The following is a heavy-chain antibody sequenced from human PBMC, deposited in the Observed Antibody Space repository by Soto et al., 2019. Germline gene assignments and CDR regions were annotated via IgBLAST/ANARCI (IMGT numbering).Heavy chain of an antibody. CDR1: EGTNSNYA. CDR2: IIPIFGTA. CDR3: ARDRGAFDPARHYYGMDV. D-gene: IGHD3-10*01. V-gene: IGHV1-69*01. J-gene: IGHJ6*02. Sequence: GASVEVSCKASEGTNSNYAIIWVRQDPGQGLEWMGGIIPIFGTANYAQKFQGRVTITADESTSTAYMELSSLRSEDTAVYYCARDRGAFDPARHYYGMDVWGQGTTVTVSS.